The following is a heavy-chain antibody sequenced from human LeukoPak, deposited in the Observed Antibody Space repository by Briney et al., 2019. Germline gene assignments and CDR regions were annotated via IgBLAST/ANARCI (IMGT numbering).Heavy chain of an antibody. CDR2: ISSSGSTI. D-gene: IGHD6-13*01. Sequence: GGSLRLSCAASGFTFSDYYMSWIRQAPGEGLEWVSYISSSGSTIYYADSVKGRFTISRDNAKNSLYLQMNSLRAEDTAVYYCASRRRRYSSGWSLLYWGQGTLVTVSS. V-gene: IGHV3-11*04. CDR1: GFTFSDYY. CDR3: ASRRRRYSSGWSLLY. J-gene: IGHJ4*02.